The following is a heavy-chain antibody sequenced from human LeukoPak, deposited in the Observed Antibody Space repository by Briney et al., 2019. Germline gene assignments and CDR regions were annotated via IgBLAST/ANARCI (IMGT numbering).Heavy chain of an antibody. CDR2: ISGSGGST. D-gene: IGHD5-18*01. J-gene: IGHJ4*02. Sequence: GGSLRLSCAASGFTFSSYAMSWVRQAPGKGLEWVSAISGSGGSTYYADSVKGRFTISRDNAKNTVYLQMNSLRAEDTAAYYCTRAKGGYTNDYWGQGTLVTVSS. V-gene: IGHV3-23*01. CDR1: GFTFSSYA. CDR3: TRAKGGYTNDY.